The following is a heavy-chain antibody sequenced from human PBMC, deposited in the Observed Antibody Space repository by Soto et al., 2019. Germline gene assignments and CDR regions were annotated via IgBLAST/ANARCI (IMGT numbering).Heavy chain of an antibody. Sequence: GSLRLSCSASGFPFSSYAMHWVRQAPGEGLEYVSAISSNGGSTYYADSVKGRFTISRDNSRNTLYLQMSSLRAEDTAVYYCVKDEGYCSGGSCYGVNWFDPWGQGTLVTVSS. CDR1: GFPFSSYA. J-gene: IGHJ5*02. CDR3: VKDEGYCSGGSCYGVNWFDP. D-gene: IGHD2-15*01. V-gene: IGHV3-64D*06. CDR2: ISSNGGST.